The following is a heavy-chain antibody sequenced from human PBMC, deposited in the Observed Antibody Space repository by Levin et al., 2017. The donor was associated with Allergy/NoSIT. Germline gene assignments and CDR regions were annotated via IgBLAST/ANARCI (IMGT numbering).Heavy chain of an antibody. D-gene: IGHD4-11*01. CDR1: GGTFTSYN. CDR2: IIPSVDLT. CDR3: AREVSTVTIDRFDS. Sequence: KISCKASGGTFTSYNINWVRQAPGEGLEWMGRIIPSVDLTNYAEKFQGRVTITADKSTSTAYLELSILRSEDTAIYYCAREVSTVTIDRFDSWGQGTLVTVSS. V-gene: IGHV1-69*04. J-gene: IGHJ4*02.